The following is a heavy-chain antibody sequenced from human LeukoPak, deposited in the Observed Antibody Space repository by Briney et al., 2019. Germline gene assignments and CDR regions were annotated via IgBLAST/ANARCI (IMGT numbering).Heavy chain of an antibody. CDR3: AIYSSSWPFDD. CDR1: EFTFSSYW. CDR2: ITSSGSST. J-gene: IGHJ4*02. V-gene: IGHV3-23*01. D-gene: IGHD6-13*01. Sequence: GGSLRLSCVASEFTFSSYWMNWVRQPPGKGLEWVSSITSSGSSTYYADSVKGRFTISRDNSKNTLYLQMNSLRAEDTAIYFCAIYSSSWPFDDWGQGTLVTVSS.